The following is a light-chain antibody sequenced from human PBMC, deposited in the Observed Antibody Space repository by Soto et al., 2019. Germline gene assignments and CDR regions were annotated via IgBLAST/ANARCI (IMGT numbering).Light chain of an antibody. CDR3: QQYNDWPLT. V-gene: IGKV3-15*01. CDR2: GAS. Sequence: EIVMTQSPATLSVSPGEISTLSFRASQSVSNNLTWYQQTPGQPPRLLIYGASTRATGVPGRFSGTGSGTEFTLTISSLQSEDFALYYCQQYNDWPLTCGQGTKGDIK. CDR1: QSVSNN. J-gene: IGKJ1*01.